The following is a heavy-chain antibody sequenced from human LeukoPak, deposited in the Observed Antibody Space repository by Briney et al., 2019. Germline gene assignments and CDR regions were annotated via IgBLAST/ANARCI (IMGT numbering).Heavy chain of an antibody. CDR3: ARGDAEGNYYYMDV. D-gene: IGHD2-8*01. V-gene: IGHV1-8*03. CDR2: MNPNSGNT. J-gene: IGHJ6*03. Sequence: ASVKVSCKASGYTFTSYYMHWVRQAPGQGLEWMGWMNPNSGNTGYAQKFRGRVTITRNTSISTAYMELSSLRSEDTAVYYCARGDAEGNYYYMDVWGKGTTVTVSS. CDR1: GYTFTSYY.